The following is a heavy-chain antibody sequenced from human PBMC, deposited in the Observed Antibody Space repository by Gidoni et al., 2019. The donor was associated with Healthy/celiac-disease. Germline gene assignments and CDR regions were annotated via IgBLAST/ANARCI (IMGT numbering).Heavy chain of an antibody. CDR3: AAVGARGPFDI. CDR1: GCTFSSYA. CDR2: ISRNGGST. D-gene: IGHD1-26*01. Sequence: EVRLVESGGGLVQHGGSLSVSCSATGCTFSSYALHWVRQAPGTGLEYVSAISRNGGSTYYADSVKGRFTISRDNSQNTLYLQMSSLRAEDTAVYDCAAVGARGPFDIWGQGTMVTVSS. V-gene: IGHV3-64D*06. J-gene: IGHJ3*02.